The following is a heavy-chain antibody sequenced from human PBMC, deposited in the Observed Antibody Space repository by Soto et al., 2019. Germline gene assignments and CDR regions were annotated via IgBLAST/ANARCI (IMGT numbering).Heavy chain of an antibody. J-gene: IGHJ4*02. CDR3: ARIRGGANEFDY. V-gene: IGHV4-38-2*02. CDR1: GYSISSGYY. Sequence: SETLSLTCTVSGYSISSGYYWGWIRQPPGKGLEWIGSIYHSGSTYYNPSLKSQVTISVDTSKNQFSLKLSSVTAADTAVYYCARIRGGANEFDYWGQGTLVTVSS. D-gene: IGHD1-26*01. CDR2: IYHSGST.